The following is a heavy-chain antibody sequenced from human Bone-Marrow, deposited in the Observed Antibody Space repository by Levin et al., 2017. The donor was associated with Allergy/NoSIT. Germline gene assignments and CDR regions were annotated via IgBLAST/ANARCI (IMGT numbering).Heavy chain of an antibody. CDR2: ISYDGSNK. D-gene: IGHD1-26*01. CDR3: ARDPSGSYSPYYFDY. V-gene: IGHV3-30-3*01. J-gene: IGHJ4*02. CDR1: GFTFSNYA. Sequence: PGGSLRLSCAASGFTFSNYAMHWVRQAPGKGLEWVAVISYDGSNKYYADSVKGRFTISRDNSKNTLYLQMNSLRAEDTAVYYCARDPSGSYSPYYFDYWGQGTLVTVSS.